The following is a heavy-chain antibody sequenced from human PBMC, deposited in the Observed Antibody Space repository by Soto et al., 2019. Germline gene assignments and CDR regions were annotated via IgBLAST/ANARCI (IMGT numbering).Heavy chain of an antibody. CDR1: GYTLTELS. CDR3: ATGLSCSSTSCYSGGWFDT. V-gene: IGHV1-24*01. J-gene: IGHJ5*02. D-gene: IGHD2-2*01. Sequence: QVQLVQSGAEVKKPGASVKVSCKVSGYTLTELSMHWVRQAPGKGLEWMGGFDPEDGETIYAQKFQGRVTMTEDTSTDTAYIELSSLKSEDTAVYYCATGLSCSSTSCYSGGWFDTWGQGTLVPVSS. CDR2: FDPEDGET.